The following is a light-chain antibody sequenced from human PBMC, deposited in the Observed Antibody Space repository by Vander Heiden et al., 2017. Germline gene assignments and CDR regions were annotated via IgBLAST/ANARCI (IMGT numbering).Light chain of an antibody. CDR3: QQSVLPPYT. Sequence: IQMTQSPSSLSASVGDTITITCRASRNVADYLNWYSQTPGKVPNLLIARSSKLQGEDPFRYSDSGSGTEFTLTISRLQLEDIVTSYTQQSVLPPYTFGQGTKKEIK. CDR2: RSS. V-gene: IGKV1-39*01. J-gene: IGKJ2*01. CDR1: RNVADY.